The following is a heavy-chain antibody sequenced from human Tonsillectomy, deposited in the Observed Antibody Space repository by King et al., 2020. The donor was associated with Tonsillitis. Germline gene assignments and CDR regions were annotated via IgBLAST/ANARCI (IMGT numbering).Heavy chain of an antibody. CDR3: ARDYPYDQSPFDY. V-gene: IGHV3-11*01. CDR2: LRIINW. CDR1: GFAFSDYY. D-gene: IGHD2-2*01. Sequence: VQLVESVGGLVKPGGSLRLSFAASGFAFSDYYMSWIRQAPGQGLRGGSYLRIINWSYADSVQGRFTISRDNAKNSLYLQMNSLRAEDTAVYYCARDYPYDQSPFDYWGQGTLVTVSS. J-gene: IGHJ4*02.